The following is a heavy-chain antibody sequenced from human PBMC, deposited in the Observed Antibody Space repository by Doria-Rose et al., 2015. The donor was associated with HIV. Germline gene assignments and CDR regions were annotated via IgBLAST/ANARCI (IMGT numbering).Heavy chain of an antibody. CDR3: ARIKSSRWYHKYYFDF. CDR2: IFSDDER. V-gene: IGHV2-26*01. Sequence: QITLKESGPVLVKPTETLTLTCTVFGVSLSSPGMGVSWIRQPPGEALEWLANIFSDDERSYKTSLKSRLTISRGTSKIQVVITMTDMDPVDTATYYCARIKSSRWYHKYYFDFWGQGTLVIVS. J-gene: IGHJ4*02. D-gene: IGHD6-13*01. CDR1: GVSLSSPGMG.